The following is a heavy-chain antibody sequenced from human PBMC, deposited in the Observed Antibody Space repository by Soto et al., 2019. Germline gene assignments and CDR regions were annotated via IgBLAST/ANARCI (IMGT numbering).Heavy chain of an antibody. Sequence: QLQLQESGPGLVKPSETLSLTCTVSGGSISSSSYYWGWIRQPPGKGLEWIGSIYYSGSTYYNPSLKSRVTISVHTSKNQFSLKLSSVTAADTAVYYCARQESPGDNWFDPWGQGTLVTVSS. CDR2: IYYSGST. J-gene: IGHJ5*02. V-gene: IGHV4-39*01. CDR3: ARQESPGDNWFDP. CDR1: GGSISSSSYY.